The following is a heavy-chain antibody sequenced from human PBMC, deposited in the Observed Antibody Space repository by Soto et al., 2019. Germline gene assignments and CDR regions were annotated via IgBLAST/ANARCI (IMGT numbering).Heavy chain of an antibody. CDR3: ARDQDIVVVPAARNYYYGMDV. D-gene: IGHD2-2*01. V-gene: IGHV1-69*08. CDR1: GGTFSSYT. Sequence: QVQLVQSAAEVKKPGSSVKVSCKASGGTFSSYTISWVRQAPGQGLEWMGRIIPILGIANYAQKFQGRVTITADKSTSTAYMELSSLRSEDTAVYYCARDQDIVVVPAARNYYYGMDVWGQGTTVTVSS. CDR2: IIPILGIA. J-gene: IGHJ6*02.